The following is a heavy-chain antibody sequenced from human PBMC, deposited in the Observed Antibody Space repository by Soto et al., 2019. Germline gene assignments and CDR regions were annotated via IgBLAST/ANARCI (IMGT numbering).Heavy chain of an antibody. Sequence: GGSLRLSCAASGFTFSSYSMNWVRQAPGKGLEWVSYISSSSSTIYYGDSVKGRFTISRDNAKNSLYLQMNSLGAEDTAVYYCAREGRILPPGGIFGVPEGYYYYMDVWGKGTTVTVSS. CDR1: GFTFSSYS. D-gene: IGHD3-3*01. CDR2: ISSSSSTI. CDR3: AREGRILPPGGIFGVPEGYYYYMDV. J-gene: IGHJ6*03. V-gene: IGHV3-48*01.